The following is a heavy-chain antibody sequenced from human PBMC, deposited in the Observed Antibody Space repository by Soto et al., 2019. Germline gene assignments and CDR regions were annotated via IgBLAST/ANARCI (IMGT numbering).Heavy chain of an antibody. CDR3: ARDSGSGSYSYNYFDP. CDR2: IYYSGIT. J-gene: IGHJ5*02. Sequence: SETLSLTCTVSAGSISSYYWSWIREPPGKGLEWIRYIYYSGITKYSPSLKSRVTISVDTSKNQFSLKLSSVTAADTAVYYCARDSGSGSYSYNYFDPWGQGTLVTVSS. V-gene: IGHV4-59*01. D-gene: IGHD3-10*01. CDR1: AGSISSYY.